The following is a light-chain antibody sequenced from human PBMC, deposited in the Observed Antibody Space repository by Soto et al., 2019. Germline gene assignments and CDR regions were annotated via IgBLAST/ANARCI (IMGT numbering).Light chain of an antibody. CDR3: QQYGSSPPEKT. J-gene: IGKJ1*01. V-gene: IGKV3-20*01. CDR2: GAS. Sequence: EIVLTQSPGTLSLSPGKRATLSCRASQSVSSSNLPWYQQKPARAPRPLFYGASSRATGIPDRFSGSGSGTDFTLTISRLEPEDFAVYYCQQYGSSPPEKTFGQGTKVEIK. CDR1: QSVSSSN.